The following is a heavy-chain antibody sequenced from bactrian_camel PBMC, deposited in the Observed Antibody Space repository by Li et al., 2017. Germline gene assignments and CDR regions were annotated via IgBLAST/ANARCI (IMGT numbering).Heavy chain of an antibody. J-gene: IGHJ4*01. Sequence: VQLVESGGGSVQAGGSLTLSCAASGNIDSSIVMAWFRQSPGKKREGVASINSDGWTAYGDSVKGRFTISHDNAKNTLYLQMNSLKPEDTAMYYCAADPRPGREGSWCARPGGYEYSYWGQGTQVTVS. V-gene: IGHV3S53*01. CDR1: GNIDSSIV. CDR2: INSDGWT. D-gene: IGHD1*01. CDR3: AADPRPGREGSWCARPGGYEYSY.